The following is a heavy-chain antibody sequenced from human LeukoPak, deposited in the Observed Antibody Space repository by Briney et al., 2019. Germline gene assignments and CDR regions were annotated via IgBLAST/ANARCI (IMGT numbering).Heavy chain of an antibody. D-gene: IGHD1-26*01. CDR1: GFTFSSYG. CDR3: AREVGEFDY. Sequence: PGGSLRLSCAVSGFTFSSYGMSWVRQAPGKGLEWVSTISGSGYSAYYADSVKGRFTISRDNSKNTLYLQMNTLRAEDAAIYYCAREVGEFDYWGQGTLVTVSS. J-gene: IGHJ4*02. CDR2: ISGSGYSA. V-gene: IGHV3-23*01.